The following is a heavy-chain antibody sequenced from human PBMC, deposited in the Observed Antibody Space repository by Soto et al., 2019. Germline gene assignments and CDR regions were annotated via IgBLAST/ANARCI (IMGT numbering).Heavy chain of an antibody. CDR2: IDPGDSVT. CDR1: GYSLTSIW. J-gene: IGHJ6*02. Sequence: GESLKISCNGSGYSLTSIWIHWVRQMPGKGLEWMGRIDPGDSVTTYNPSFQGHVTMSADKSINTAYLQWSSLKASDTAMYYCARHIAAAVAVTAIPPYYYYFGMDVWGQGTTVTVSS. D-gene: IGHD2-21*02. CDR3: ARHIAAAVAVTAIPPYYYYFGMDV. V-gene: IGHV5-10-1*01.